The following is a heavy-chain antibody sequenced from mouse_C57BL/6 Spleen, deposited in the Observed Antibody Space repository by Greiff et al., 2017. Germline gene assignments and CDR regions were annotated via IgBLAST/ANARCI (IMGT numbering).Heavy chain of an antibody. CDR1: GFTFSDYY. Sequence: EVKLVESEGGLVQPGSSMKLSCTASGFTFSDYYMSWVRQVPEKGLEWVANINYDGSSTYYLAPLKSRFIISRDNEKNILYLQMSSMKSEDTATYYSAREVYYDSSAGYDCWGQGTTRTVAT. CDR2: INYDGSST. D-gene: IGHD1-1*01. CDR3: AREVYYDSSAGYDC. V-gene: IGHV5-16*01. J-gene: IGHJ2*01.